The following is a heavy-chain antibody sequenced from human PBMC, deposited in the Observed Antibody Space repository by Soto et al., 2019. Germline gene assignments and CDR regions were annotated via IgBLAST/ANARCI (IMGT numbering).Heavy chain of an antibody. D-gene: IGHD6-19*01. CDR3: TAGNSSGWYLDY. J-gene: IGHJ4*02. Sequence: GGSLRLSCAASGCTFSNAWMSWVRQAPGKGLEWVGRIKSKTDGGTTDYAAPVKGRFTISRDDSKNTLYLQMNSLKTEDTAVYYCTAGNSSGWYLDYWGQGTLVTASS. CDR2: IKSKTDGGTT. V-gene: IGHV3-15*01. CDR1: GCTFSNAW.